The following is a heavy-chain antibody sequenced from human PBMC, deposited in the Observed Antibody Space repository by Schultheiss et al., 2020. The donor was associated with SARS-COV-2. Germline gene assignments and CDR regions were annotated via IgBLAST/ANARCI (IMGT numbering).Heavy chain of an antibody. Sequence: SGPTLVKPTQTLTLTCTFSGFSLSTSGVGVGWIRQPPGKALEWLALIYWDDDKRYSTSLKTRLTISKDTSKNQVVLTMTNMDPVDTATYYCARSPKAVAGYYYFDYWGQGTLVTVSS. J-gene: IGHJ4*02. CDR3: ARSPKAVAGYYYFDY. D-gene: IGHD6-19*01. CDR2: IYWDDDK. V-gene: IGHV2-5*02. CDR1: GFSLSTSGVG.